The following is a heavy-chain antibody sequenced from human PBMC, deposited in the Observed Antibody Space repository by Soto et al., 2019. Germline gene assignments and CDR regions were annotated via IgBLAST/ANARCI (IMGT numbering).Heavy chain of an antibody. CDR2: IIPIFGTA. CDR3: ARGITMVRGAYPV. Sequence: SVKVSCKASGGTFSSYAISWVREAPGQGLEWMGGIIPIFGTANYAQKFQGRVTITADESTSTAYMELSSLRSEDTAVYYCARGITMVRGAYPVRGQGTTGTVSS. D-gene: IGHD3-10*01. J-gene: IGHJ6*02. CDR1: GGTFSSYA. V-gene: IGHV1-69*13.